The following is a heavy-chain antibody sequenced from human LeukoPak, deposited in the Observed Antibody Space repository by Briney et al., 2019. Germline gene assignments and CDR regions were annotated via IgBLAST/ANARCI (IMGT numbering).Heavy chain of an antibody. V-gene: IGHV4-34*01. CDR2: INHSGST. CDR1: GGSFSGYY. CDR3: ARRGGVGATQNPFYYYYMDV. J-gene: IGHJ6*03. Sequence: SETLSLTCAVSGGSFSGYYWSWIRQPPGKGLEWIGEINHSGSTNYNPSLKSRVTISVDTSKNQFSLKLSSVTAADTAVYYCARRGGVGATQNPFYYYYMDVWGKGTTVTVSS. D-gene: IGHD1-26*01.